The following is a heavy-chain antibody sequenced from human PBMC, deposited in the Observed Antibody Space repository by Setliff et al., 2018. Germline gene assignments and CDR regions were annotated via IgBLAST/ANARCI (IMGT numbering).Heavy chain of an antibody. D-gene: IGHD6-6*01. CDR2: IYYSGNSNYDT. V-gene: IGHV4-59*01. CDR3: ARQAKSIAAPPADYYGMDV. J-gene: IGHJ6*02. CDR1: GGSINSYY. Sequence: SETLSLTCIVSGGSINSYYWNWIRQPPGKGLEWIGYIYYSGNSNYDTNYNPSLKSRVTILSDTSKNQFSLILSSVTAADTAVYYCARQAKSIAAPPADYYGMDVWGQGTTVTVSS.